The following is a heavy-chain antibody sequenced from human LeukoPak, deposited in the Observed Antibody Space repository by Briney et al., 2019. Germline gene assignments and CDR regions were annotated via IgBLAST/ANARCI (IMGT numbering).Heavy chain of an antibody. D-gene: IGHD3-10*01. CDR3: TGRELSY. V-gene: IGHV3-73*01. CDR1: GFTFSASA. Sequence: PGGSLRLSCAASGFTFSASAMHWMRQAPGKGLEWVGRSRSKPNNYATTYAASVKGRFTISRDDSKNTAYLQMNNLDTEDTAVYYCTGRELSYWGQGTLVFVSS. J-gene: IGHJ4*02. CDR2: SRSKPNNYAT.